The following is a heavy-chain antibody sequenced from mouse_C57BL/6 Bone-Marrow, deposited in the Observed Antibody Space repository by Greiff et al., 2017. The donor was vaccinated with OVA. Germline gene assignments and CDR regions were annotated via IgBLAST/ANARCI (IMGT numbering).Heavy chain of an antibody. J-gene: IGHJ1*03. CDR3: VREEGITTVVASYWYFDV. CDR2: IRSKSSNYAT. Sequence: EVMLVESGGGLVQPKGSLKLSCAASGFTFNTYAMHWVRQAPGKGLEWVARIRSKSSNYATYYADSVKDRFTISRDDSQSMLYLQMNNLKTEDTAMYYCVREEGITTVVASYWYFDVWGTGTTVTVSS. V-gene: IGHV10-3*01. D-gene: IGHD1-1*01. CDR1: GFTFNTYA.